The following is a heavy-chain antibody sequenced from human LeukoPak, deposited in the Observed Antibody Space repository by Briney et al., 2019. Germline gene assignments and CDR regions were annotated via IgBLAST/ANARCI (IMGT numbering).Heavy chain of an antibody. CDR1: GGSINSYH. V-gene: IGHV4-59*01. CDR3: ATWNYFFDY. J-gene: IGHJ4*02. CDR2: MHYSGTP. D-gene: IGHD1-7*01. Sequence: SETLSLTCTVSGGSINSYHWSWVRQPPGKALQWIATMHYSGTPSYNPSLKRRVAMSIDTSKNQFSLELDSVTAADTAVYYCATWNYFFDYWGQGSLVTVSS.